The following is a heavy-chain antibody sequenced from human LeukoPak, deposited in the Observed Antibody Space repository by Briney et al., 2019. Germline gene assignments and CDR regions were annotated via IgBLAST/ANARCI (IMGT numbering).Heavy chain of an antibody. CDR1: GFTFHDFA. J-gene: IGHJ3*01. CDR3: VKDDGWLS. Sequence: HPGRSLRLSCTASGFTFHDFAMHWVRQAPGKGLDWVSGISLNSGYIGYADSVKGRFIVSRDNAKNSLSLHMNSLRTEDTASYYCVKDDGWLSWGRGTMVTAPS. D-gene: IGHD2/OR15-2a*01. V-gene: IGHV3-9*01. CDR2: ISLNSGYI.